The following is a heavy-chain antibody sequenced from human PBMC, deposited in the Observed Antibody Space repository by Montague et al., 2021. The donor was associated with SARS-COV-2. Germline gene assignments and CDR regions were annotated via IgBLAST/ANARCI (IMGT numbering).Heavy chain of an antibody. CDR3: ASALGYCSSTSCYSVYGMDV. V-gene: IGHV4-39*01. J-gene: IGHJ6*02. CDR1: GGPISSSSYY. Sequence: SETLSLTCTVSGGPISSSSYYWGWIRQPPGKGLEWIGSIYYSGSTYYNPSLKSRVTISVDTSKNQFSLKLSSVTAADTAVYYCASALGYCSSTSCYSVYGMDVWGPGTTVTVSS. D-gene: IGHD2-2*01. CDR2: IYYSGST.